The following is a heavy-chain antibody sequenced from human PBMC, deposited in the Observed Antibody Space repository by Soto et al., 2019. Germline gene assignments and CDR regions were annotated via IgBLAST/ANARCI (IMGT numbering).Heavy chain of an antibody. J-gene: IGHJ4*02. Sequence: GSLRLSCVASGFTFRNYNMNWVRQAPGKGLEWVSHISIGGTTIDYADSVKGRFTISRDNAENSLYLQMNSLRAEDTAVYYCATVDTAMVVDYWGQRTLVTVSS. CDR1: GFTFRNYN. V-gene: IGHV3-48*01. CDR3: ATVDTAMVVDY. CDR2: ISIGGTTI. D-gene: IGHD5-18*01.